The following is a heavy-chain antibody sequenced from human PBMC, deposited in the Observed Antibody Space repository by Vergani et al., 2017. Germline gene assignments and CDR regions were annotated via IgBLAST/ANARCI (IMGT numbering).Heavy chain of an antibody. CDR1: GGSFNTYY. CDR2: IYSTGST. D-gene: IGHD2-21*02. CDR3: ARVGYCGGDCYSDY. Sequence: QVQLQESGPGLVKPSETLSLTCTVSGGSFNTYYWSWIRQPAGKGLEWIGRIYSTGSTNYNPSLKSRVTISVDTSKNQFSLKLSSVTAADTAVYYCARVGYCGGDCYSDYWGQGTLVTVSS. J-gene: IGHJ4*02. V-gene: IGHV4-4*07.